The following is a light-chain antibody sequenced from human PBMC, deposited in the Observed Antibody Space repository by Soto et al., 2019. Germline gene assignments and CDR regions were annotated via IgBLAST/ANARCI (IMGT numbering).Light chain of an antibody. J-gene: IGKJ2*01. V-gene: IGKV1-5*01. CDR1: QSISSW. CDR3: QQYNHYYT. Sequence: DIQMTQSPSTLSASVGARVTITCRASQSISSWLAWYQQKPGKAPNLLIHDASRLESGVPSRFNGSGSGTEFTLTISSLEPDDFATYYCQQYNHYYTFGQGTKVDIK. CDR2: DAS.